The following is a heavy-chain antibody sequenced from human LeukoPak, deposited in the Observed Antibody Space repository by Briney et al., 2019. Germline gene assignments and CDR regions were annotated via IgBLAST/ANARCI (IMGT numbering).Heavy chain of an antibody. CDR3: ARPSGYSGYDLPY. D-gene: IGHD5-12*01. V-gene: IGHV3-33*01. CDR2: IWYDGSNK. J-gene: IGHJ4*02. CDR1: GFTFSSYG. Sequence: PGRSLRLSCAASGFTFSSYGMHWVRQAPGKGLEWVAVIWYDGSNKYYADSVKGRSTISRDNSKNTLYLQMNSLRAEDTAVYYCARPSGYSGYDLPYWGQGTLVTVSS.